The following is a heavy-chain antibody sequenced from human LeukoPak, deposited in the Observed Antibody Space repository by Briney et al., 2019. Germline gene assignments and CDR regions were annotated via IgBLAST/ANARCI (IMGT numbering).Heavy chain of an antibody. D-gene: IGHD2-21*01. CDR3: ARGSKDCGGDCYSGPNWFDP. Sequence: GASVKVSCKASGYTFTSYYMHWVRQAPGQGLEWMGIINPSGGSTSYAQKFQGRVTMTRDTSTSTVYMELSSLRSEDTAVYYCARGSKDCGGDCYSGPNWFDPWGQGTLVTVSS. J-gene: IGHJ5*02. CDR1: GYTFTSYY. V-gene: IGHV1-46*03. CDR2: INPSGGST.